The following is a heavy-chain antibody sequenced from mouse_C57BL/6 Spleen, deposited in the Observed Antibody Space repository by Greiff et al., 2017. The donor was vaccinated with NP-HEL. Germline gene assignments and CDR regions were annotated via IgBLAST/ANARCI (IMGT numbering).Heavy chain of an antibody. D-gene: IGHD2-5*01. Sequence: QVQLQQPGAELVKPGASVKLSCKASGYTFTSYWMQWVKQRPGQGLEWIGEIDPSDSYTNYNQKFKGKATLTVDTSSSTAYMQLSSLTSEDSAVYYCAAYYSNYERVDYWGQGTTLTVSS. J-gene: IGHJ2*01. CDR2: IDPSDSYT. V-gene: IGHV1-50*01. CDR3: AAYYSNYERVDY. CDR1: GYTFTSYW.